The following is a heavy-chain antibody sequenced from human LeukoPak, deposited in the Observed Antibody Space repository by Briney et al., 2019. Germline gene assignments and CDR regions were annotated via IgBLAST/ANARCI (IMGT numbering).Heavy chain of an antibody. V-gene: IGHV4-59*08. CDR2: IYYAGSS. D-gene: IGHD2/OR15-2a*01. CDR1: GVSIKNYY. CDR3: ARQAVIIPTGMEGPWFDP. J-gene: IGHJ5*02. Sequence: TSETLSLTCTVSGVSIKNYYWSWIRQPPGKGLEWIANIYYAGSSNYNPSLKSRVSVSIDASKNHLSLKLTSVTAADTAIYYCARQAVIIPTGMEGPWFDPWGQGTLVTVSS.